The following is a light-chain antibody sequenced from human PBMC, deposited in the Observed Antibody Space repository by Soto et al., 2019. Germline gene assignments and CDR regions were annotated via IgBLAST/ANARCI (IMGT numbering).Light chain of an antibody. Sequence: EIMMTQSPATLSVSPGERATLSCRASQSISSNLAWYQQKPGQAPRLLIYSASTRATGIPARFSGSGCGTEFTLTISSLQSEDFAVYYCQQYNNWPPDYTFGQGTKLESK. CDR3: QQYNNWPPDYT. V-gene: IGKV3-15*01. CDR1: QSISSN. J-gene: IGKJ2*01. CDR2: SAS.